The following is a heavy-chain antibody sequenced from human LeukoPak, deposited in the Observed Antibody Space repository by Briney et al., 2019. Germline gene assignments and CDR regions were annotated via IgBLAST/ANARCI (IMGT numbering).Heavy chain of an antibody. CDR3: ARASHDYNNSDFGY. CDR1: GGTFSSYA. J-gene: IGHJ4*02. Sequence: GASVKVSCKASGGTFSSYAISWVRQAPGQGLEWMGRIIPIFGIANYAQKFQGRVTITADKSTSTAYMELSSLRSEDTAVYYCARASHDYNNSDFGYWGQGTLVTVSS. D-gene: IGHD4-11*01. V-gene: IGHV1-69*04. CDR2: IIPIFGIA.